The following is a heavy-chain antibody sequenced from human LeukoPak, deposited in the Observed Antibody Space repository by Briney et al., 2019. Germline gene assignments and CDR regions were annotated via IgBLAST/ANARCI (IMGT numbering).Heavy chain of an antibody. J-gene: IGHJ4*02. Sequence: GGSLRLSCAVSGFTFSSYGMHWVRQAPGKGLEWVAVIWYDGSNKYYADSVKGRFTISRDNSKNTLYLQMNSLRAEDTAVYYCARNMVRGVTAEKGAFDYWGQGTLVTVSS. CDR2: IWYDGSNK. CDR3: ARNMVRGVTAEKGAFDY. CDR1: GFTFSSYG. D-gene: IGHD3-10*01. V-gene: IGHV3-33*01.